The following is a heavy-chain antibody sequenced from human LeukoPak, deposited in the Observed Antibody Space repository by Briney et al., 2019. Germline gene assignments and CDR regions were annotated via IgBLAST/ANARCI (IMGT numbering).Heavy chain of an antibody. J-gene: IGHJ5*02. CDR2: IRSSSET. Sequence: GSLRLSCAASGFIFSQYSMNWARQAPGKGLEWVSHIRSSSETFYADSVKGRFTISRDNARNSLYLQMNNLRGEDTAIYYCARDAGNSGYGCDLWGQGTLVTVSS. V-gene: IGHV3-48*01. D-gene: IGHD5-12*01. CDR1: GFIFSQYS. CDR3: ARDAGNSGYGCDL.